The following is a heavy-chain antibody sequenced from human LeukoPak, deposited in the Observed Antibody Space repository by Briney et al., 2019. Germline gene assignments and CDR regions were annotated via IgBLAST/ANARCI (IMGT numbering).Heavy chain of an antibody. CDR1: GFTFDDYA. Sequence: PGRSLRLSCAASGFTFDDYAMHWVRQAPGKGLEWVSGISWNRGSIGYADSVKGRFTISRANAKNSLYLQMNRLRAEAMALNYCAQDIMSGGCFDGGTDYCGAKTLGSASS. V-gene: IGHV3-9*03. CDR2: ISWNRGSI. J-gene: IGHJ4*01. D-gene: IGHD6-19*01. CDR3: AQDIMSGGCFDGGTDY.